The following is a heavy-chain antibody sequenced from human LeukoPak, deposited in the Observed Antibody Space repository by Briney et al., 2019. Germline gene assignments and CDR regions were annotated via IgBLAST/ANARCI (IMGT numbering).Heavy chain of an antibody. D-gene: IGHD2-8*01. CDR2: ISYDGSNK. Sequence: GGSLRLSCAASGFTFSSYAMHWVRQAPGKGLEWVAVISYDGSNKYYADSVKGRFTISRDNSKNTLYLQMNSLRAEDTAVYYCAKDLGYCTNGVCSTFDYWGQGTLVTVSS. V-gene: IGHV3-30-3*01. CDR3: AKDLGYCTNGVCSTFDY. J-gene: IGHJ4*02. CDR1: GFTFSSYA.